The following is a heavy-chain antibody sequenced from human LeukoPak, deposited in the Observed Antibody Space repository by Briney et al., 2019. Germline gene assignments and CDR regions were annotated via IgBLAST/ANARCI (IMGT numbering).Heavy chain of an antibody. D-gene: IGHD1-7*01. J-gene: IGHJ4*02. CDR1: GFIFSNYE. Sequence: PGGSLRRSGAGSGFIFSNYEMNWVRHAPGKGLKWVSYISSTSSDIYYADSGKGRFTISRDTAANYLYLQRNSSRAKDTAFYYSARDLPTGNYRAYFENWAEGTLVTVSS. CDR2: ISSTSSDI. V-gene: IGHV3-48*03. CDR3: ARDLPTGNYRAYFEN.